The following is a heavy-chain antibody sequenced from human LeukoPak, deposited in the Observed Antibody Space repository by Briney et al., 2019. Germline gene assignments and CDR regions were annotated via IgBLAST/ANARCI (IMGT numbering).Heavy chain of an antibody. V-gene: IGHV3-23*01. CDR3: VRRGDASSGWGDHDY. CDR1: GFTFNRNA. CDR2: ICGSGDKT. J-gene: IGHJ4*02. D-gene: IGHD6-19*01. Sequence: GGSLRLSCAASGFTFNRNAISWVGQAQGKGVEGVSTICGSGDKTFYADSVKGRFTISRENSKNMLHLQMSSLTGEDTALYYCVRRGDASSGWGDHDYWGQGALVTVSS.